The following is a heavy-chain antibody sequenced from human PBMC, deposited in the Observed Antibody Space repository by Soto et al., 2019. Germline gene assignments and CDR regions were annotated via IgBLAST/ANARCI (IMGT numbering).Heavy chain of an antibody. Sequence: PSETLSLTCTVSGDSIRSYYWNWIRQSPGKGLEWIGYIYSSGHTNYNPSLKSRVTMSLDTPKNQFSLILNSVTAADTAVYYCARDSFTAGLYFDYWGRGTLVTVSS. CDR3: ARDSFTAGLYFDY. CDR2: IYSSGHT. CDR1: GDSIRSYY. J-gene: IGHJ4*02. V-gene: IGHV4-59*01. D-gene: IGHD2-8*02.